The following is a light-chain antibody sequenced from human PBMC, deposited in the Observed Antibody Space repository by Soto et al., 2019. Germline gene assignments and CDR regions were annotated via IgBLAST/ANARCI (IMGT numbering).Light chain of an antibody. Sequence: EIVLTQSPGTLSLSPGERATLSCRASQSVSSSYLAWYQQKPGQAPRLLIYGASSRASGIPDRFSGSGSGTDFTLTFSRLEPEDFAVYYCQQYASSLRTFGQGTKVEIK. CDR3: QQYASSLRT. CDR1: QSVSSSY. V-gene: IGKV3-20*01. CDR2: GAS. J-gene: IGKJ1*01.